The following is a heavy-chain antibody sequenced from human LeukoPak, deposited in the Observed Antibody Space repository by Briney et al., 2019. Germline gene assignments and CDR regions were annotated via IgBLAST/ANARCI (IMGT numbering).Heavy chain of an antibody. J-gene: IGHJ3*02. D-gene: IGHD1-26*01. CDR1: GFTFSIYA. Sequence: GGSLRLSCAASGFTFSIYAMSWVRQAPGKGLEWVSAISGSGDSTYYADSVKGRFTISGDNAKNTLYLQMNSLRAEDTAVYYCARSGRGGAFDIWGQGTMVTVSS. V-gene: IGHV3-23*01. CDR2: ISGSGDST. CDR3: ARSGRGGAFDI.